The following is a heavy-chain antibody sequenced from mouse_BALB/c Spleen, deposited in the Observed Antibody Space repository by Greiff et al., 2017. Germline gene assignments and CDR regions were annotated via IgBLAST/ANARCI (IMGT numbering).Heavy chain of an antibody. CDR1: GYTFTSYW. Sequence: QVQLKQPGAELVKPGASVKLSCKASGYTFTSYWMHWVKQRPGQGLEWIREINPSNGRTNYNEKFKSKATLTVDKSSSTAYMQLSSLTSEDSAVYYCARDYDYEFAYWGQGTLVTVSA. CDR2: INPSNGRT. CDR3: ARDYDYEFAY. D-gene: IGHD2-4*01. J-gene: IGHJ3*01. V-gene: IGHV1S81*02.